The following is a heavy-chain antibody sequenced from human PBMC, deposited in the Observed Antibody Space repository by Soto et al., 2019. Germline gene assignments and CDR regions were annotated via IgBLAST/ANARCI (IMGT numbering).Heavy chain of an antibody. V-gene: IGHV3-23*01. CDR1: GFTFSSYA. D-gene: IGHD5-12*01. J-gene: IGHJ3*02. CDR3: AKSPKMATISSDAFDI. Sequence: PGGSLRLSCGASGFTFSSYAMSWVRQAPGKGLEWVSAISGSGGSTYYADSVKGRFTISRDNSKNTLYLQMNSLRAEDTAVYYCAKSPKMATISSDAFDIWGQGTMVTVSS. CDR2: ISGSGGST.